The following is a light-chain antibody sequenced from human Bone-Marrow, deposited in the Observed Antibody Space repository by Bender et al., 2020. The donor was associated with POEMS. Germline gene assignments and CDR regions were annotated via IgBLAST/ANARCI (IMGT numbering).Light chain of an antibody. J-gene: IGLJ7*01. V-gene: IGLV3-19*01. CDR3: NSRDSNGDPVV. CDR2: DRN. Sequence: SSDLTQDPAVSVALGHTVSITCHGDALRGDSVTWYQQRPGQSPRPVMFDRNKRPSGITDRFTGSTSGNTASLTITRAQAEDEADYYCNSRDSNGDPVVFGGVTHLTVL. CDR1: ALRGDS.